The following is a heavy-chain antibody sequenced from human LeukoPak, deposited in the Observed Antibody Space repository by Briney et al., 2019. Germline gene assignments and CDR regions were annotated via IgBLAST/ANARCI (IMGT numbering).Heavy chain of an antibody. J-gene: IGHJ4*02. D-gene: IGHD5-18*01. V-gene: IGHV1-2*02. Sequence: ASVKVSCKASGYTFTGYYMHWVRQAPGQGLEWMGWINPNSGGTNYAQKFQGRVTMTRDTSIRTAYMELSRLRSDDTAVYYCARLGIRGYSYGHLFDYWGQGTLVTVSS. CDR2: INPNSGGT. CDR1: GYTFTGYY. CDR3: ARLGIRGYSYGHLFDY.